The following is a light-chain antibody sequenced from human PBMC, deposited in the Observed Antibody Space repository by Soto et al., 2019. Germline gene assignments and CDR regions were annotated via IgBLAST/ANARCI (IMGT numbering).Light chain of an antibody. CDR1: SSDVGGYNY. CDR3: SSYTSSSTYV. CDR2: EVS. J-gene: IGLJ1*01. Sequence: QSVLTQPASVSGSPGQSITISCTGTSSDVGGYNYVSWYQQHPGKAPKLMIYEVSNRPSGVSNRFSGSKSGNTASLTISWLQAEDESDYYCSSYTSSSTYVCGPGTKVTVL. V-gene: IGLV2-14*01.